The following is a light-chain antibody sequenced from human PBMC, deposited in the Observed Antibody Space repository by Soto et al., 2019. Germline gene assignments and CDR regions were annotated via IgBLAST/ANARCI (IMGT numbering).Light chain of an antibody. CDR1: QSVSSSY. Sequence: EIVLTPSPGTLSLSPGERANLSCRASQSVSSSYLAWYQQKPGQAPRLLIYGASSRATGIPDRFSGSGSGTDFTLTISRLEPEDFAVYYCQQYGSSPPRITFGQGTRLEIK. CDR3: QQYGSSPPRIT. J-gene: IGKJ5*01. CDR2: GAS. V-gene: IGKV3-20*01.